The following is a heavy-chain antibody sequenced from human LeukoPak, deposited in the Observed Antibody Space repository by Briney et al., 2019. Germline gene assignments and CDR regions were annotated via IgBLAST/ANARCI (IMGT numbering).Heavy chain of an antibody. V-gene: IGHV1-69*13. CDR3: ARVGYQLLLLGAFDI. CDR2: IIPIFGTA. J-gene: IGHJ3*02. Sequence: ASVRVSCKASGYLFTGYYIHWVRQVPGQGLEWMGGIIPIFGTANYAQKFQGRVTITADESTSTASMELSSLRSEDTAVYYCARVGYQLLLLGAFDIWGQGTMVTVSS. CDR1: GYLFTGYY. D-gene: IGHD2-2*01.